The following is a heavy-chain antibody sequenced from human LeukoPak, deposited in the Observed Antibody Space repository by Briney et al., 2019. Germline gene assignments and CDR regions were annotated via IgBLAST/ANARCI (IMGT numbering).Heavy chain of an antibody. CDR3: ARDRDGWHDAFDI. J-gene: IGHJ3*02. D-gene: IGHD5-24*01. Sequence: SETLSLTCTVSGGSISSYYWSWIRQPPGKGLEWIGYISYSGSTNYNPSLRSRVTMSVDTSKNQFSLKLSSVTAADTAVYYCARDRDGWHDAFDIWGQGTMVTVSS. CDR1: GGSISSYY. V-gene: IGHV4-59*12. CDR2: ISYSGST.